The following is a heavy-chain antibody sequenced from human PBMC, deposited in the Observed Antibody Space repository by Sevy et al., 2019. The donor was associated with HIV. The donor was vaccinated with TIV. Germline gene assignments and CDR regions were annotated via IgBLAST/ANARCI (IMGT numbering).Heavy chain of an antibody. V-gene: IGHV3-21*01. CDR1: GFIFSNYD. D-gene: IGHD3-22*01. J-gene: IGHJ4*02. CDR3: ARALDYYDSGGYFY. Sequence: GGSLRLSCVASGFIFSNYDMNWVRQPPGKGLEWVSSISIASSYIYYADSVKGRFTVSRDNAKDSQYLQMHSLRAEDTATYYCARALDYYDSGGYFYWGLGTLVTVSS. CDR2: ISIASSYI.